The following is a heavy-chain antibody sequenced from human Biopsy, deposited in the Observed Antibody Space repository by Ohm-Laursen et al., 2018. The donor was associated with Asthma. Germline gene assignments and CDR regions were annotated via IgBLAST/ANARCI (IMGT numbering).Heavy chain of an antibody. CDR2: ISYDGNHK. CDR1: GFMFRSFG. CDR3: AKRRGYSGHDNDY. J-gene: IGHJ4*02. D-gene: IGHD5-12*01. Sequence: SLRLSCAASGFMFRSFGMHWVRQAPGKGLEWVAVISYDGNHKFYEDSVKGRFTISRDNSKNTLYLQMNSLRTEDTAVYYCAKRRGYSGHDNDYWGQGTLVAVSS. V-gene: IGHV3-30*18.